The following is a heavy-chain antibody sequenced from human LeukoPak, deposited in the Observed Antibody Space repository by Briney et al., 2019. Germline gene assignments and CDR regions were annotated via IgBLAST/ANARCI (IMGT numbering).Heavy chain of an antibody. Sequence: AGGSQRLSCAASGFTFSDYYMSWIRQAPGKGLEWVSYISSSGSTIYYADSVKGRFTISRDNAKNSLYLQMNSLRAEDTAVYYYARERRGYCSSTSCSWFDPWGQGTLVTVSS. J-gene: IGHJ5*02. D-gene: IGHD2-2*01. CDR2: ISSSGSTI. V-gene: IGHV3-11*04. CDR1: GFTFSDYY. CDR3: ARERRGYCSSTSCSWFDP.